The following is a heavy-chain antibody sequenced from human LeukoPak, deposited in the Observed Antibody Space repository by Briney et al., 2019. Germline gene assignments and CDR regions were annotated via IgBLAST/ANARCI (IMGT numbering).Heavy chain of an antibody. CDR3: ARVGYDFWSGYYGNWFDP. Sequence: PSETLSLTCTVSGVSISSYYWSWIRQPPGKGLEWIGYIYYSGSTNYNPSLKSRVTISVDTSKNQFSLKLSSVTAADTAVYYCARVGYDFWSGYYGNWFDPWGQGTLVTVSS. J-gene: IGHJ5*02. CDR1: GVSISSYY. CDR2: IYYSGST. V-gene: IGHV4-59*01. D-gene: IGHD3-3*01.